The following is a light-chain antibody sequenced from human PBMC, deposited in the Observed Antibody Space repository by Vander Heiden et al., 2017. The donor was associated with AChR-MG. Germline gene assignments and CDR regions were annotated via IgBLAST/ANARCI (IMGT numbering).Light chain of an antibody. Sequence: NFMLTQPHSVSESPGKTVTIPCTRSSGSIGSIFVQWYQQRPGSAPTTVIYEDNQRPSGVPERFSGSIDRSSNSASLTISGLKTEDEADYHCQSYDSSDHVVFGGGTKLTVL. CDR3: QSYDSSDHVV. CDR2: EDN. J-gene: IGLJ2*01. V-gene: IGLV6-57*03. CDR1: SGSIGSIF.